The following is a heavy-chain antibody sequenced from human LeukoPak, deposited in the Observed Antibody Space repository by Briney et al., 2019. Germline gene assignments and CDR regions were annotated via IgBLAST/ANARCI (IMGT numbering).Heavy chain of an antibody. CDR3: ARGLWTSGFYSLTLPHFDY. CDR1: GYTFSNYG. Sequence: ASVKVSCKASGYTFSNYGITWVRQAPGQGLEWMGWISAYSGDTHYAQKVQDRVTLTTDTSTNTAFMELRSLTSDDTAIYYCARGLWTSGFYSLTLPHFDYWGQGSLITVSS. V-gene: IGHV1-18*01. D-gene: IGHD2-15*01. CDR2: ISAYSGDT. J-gene: IGHJ4*02.